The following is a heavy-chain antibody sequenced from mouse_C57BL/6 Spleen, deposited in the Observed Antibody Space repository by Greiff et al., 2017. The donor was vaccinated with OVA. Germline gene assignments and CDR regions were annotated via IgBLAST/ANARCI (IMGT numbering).Heavy chain of an antibody. J-gene: IGHJ2*01. D-gene: IGHD1-1*01. CDR2: ISYDGSN. CDR3: AREGDYGSSWDY. V-gene: IGHV3-6*01. CDR1: GYSITSGYY. Sequence: VQLKESGPGLVKPSQSLSLTCSVTGYSITSGYYWNWIRQFPGNKLEWMGYISYDGSNNYNPSLKNRISITRDTSTNQFFLKLNSVTTEDTATYYCAREGDYGSSWDYWGQGTTLTVSS.